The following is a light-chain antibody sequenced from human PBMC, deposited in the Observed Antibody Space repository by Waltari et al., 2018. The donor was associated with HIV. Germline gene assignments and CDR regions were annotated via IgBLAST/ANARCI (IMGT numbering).Light chain of an antibody. Sequence: EIVLTQSPGTLSLSPGESATLSCRASQSLRNNFLAWYQQKVGQAPRLLIYGASRRATGIPNRFSVSGSVTDFTLTVTRLEPEDFAVFYCQQYYTSMSTFGQGSKLEMK. CDR2: GAS. CDR1: QSLRNNF. J-gene: IGKJ2*01. CDR3: QQYYTSMST. V-gene: IGKV3-20*01.